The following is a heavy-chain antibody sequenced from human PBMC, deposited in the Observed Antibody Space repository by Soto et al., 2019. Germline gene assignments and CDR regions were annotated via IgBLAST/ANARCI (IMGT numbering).Heavy chain of an antibody. D-gene: IGHD2-2*01. CDR1: GFTFSSYA. J-gene: IGHJ4*02. CDR2: ISGSGGST. CDR3: AKAGVVVVPAAMSFDY. Sequence: EVQLLESGGGLVQPGGSRRLSCAASGFTFSSYAMSWVRQAPGKGLEWVSAISGSGGSTYYADSVKGRFTISRDNSKNTLYLQMNSLRAEDTAVYYCAKAGVVVVPAAMSFDYWGQGTLSPSPQ. V-gene: IGHV3-23*01.